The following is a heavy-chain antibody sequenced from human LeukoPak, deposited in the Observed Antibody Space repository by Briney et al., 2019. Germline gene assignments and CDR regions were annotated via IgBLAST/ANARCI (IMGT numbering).Heavy chain of an antibody. Sequence: SETLSLTCAVYGGSFSGYYWSWIRQPPGKGLEWIGEINHSGSTNYNPSLKSRVTISVDTSKNQFSLKLSSVTAADTAVYYCARVNTMVRGVMGPSFDYWGQGTLVTVSS. CDR3: ARVNTMVRGVMGPSFDY. CDR2: INHSGST. CDR1: GGSFSGYY. V-gene: IGHV4-34*01. J-gene: IGHJ4*02. D-gene: IGHD3-10*01.